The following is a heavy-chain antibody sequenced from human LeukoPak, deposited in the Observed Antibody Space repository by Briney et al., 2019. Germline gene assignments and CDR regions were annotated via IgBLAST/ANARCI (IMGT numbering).Heavy chain of an antibody. CDR2: IIPIFGTA. D-gene: IGHD3-22*01. CDR3: ARAYDSSGYYRYGMDV. CDR1: GGTFSSYA. V-gene: IGHV1-69*13. Sequence: ASVKVSCKASGGTFSSYAISWVRQAPGQGLEWMGGIIPIFGTANYAQKFQGRVTITADESTSTAYMELSSLRSEDTAVYYCARAYDSSGYYRYGMDVWGQGTTVTVSS. J-gene: IGHJ6*02.